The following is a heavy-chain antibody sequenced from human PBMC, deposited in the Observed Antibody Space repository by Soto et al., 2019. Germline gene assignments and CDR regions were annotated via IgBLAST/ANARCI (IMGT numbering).Heavy chain of an antibody. CDR2: INHSGST. Sequence: PSETLSLTCAVYGGSFSGYYWSWIRQPPGKGLEWIGEINHSGSTNYNPPLKSRVTISVDTSKNQFSLKLSSVTAADTAVYYCARGDYYGSGSYYCFDYWGQGTLVTVSS. V-gene: IGHV4-34*01. CDR3: ARGDYYGSGSYYCFDY. D-gene: IGHD3-10*01. J-gene: IGHJ4*02. CDR1: GGSFSGYY.